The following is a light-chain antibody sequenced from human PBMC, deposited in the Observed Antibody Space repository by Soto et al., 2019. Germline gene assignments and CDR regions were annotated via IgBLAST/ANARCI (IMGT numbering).Light chain of an antibody. CDR2: DVS. Sequence: QSVLTQPASVSGSPGQSITISCTGASSDIGTYNLVSWYQHYPGKAPKLMIYDVSKRPSGVPDRFSGSKSGNTASLAISGLQTEDEADYYCSSYAGSYAWVFGGGTQLTVL. CDR1: SSDIGTYNL. CDR3: SSYAGSYAWV. J-gene: IGLJ3*02. V-gene: IGLV2-11*01.